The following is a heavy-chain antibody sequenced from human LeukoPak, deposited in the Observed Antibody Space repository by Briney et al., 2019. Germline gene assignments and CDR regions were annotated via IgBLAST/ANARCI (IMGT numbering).Heavy chain of an antibody. J-gene: IGHJ4*02. CDR3: AREGFSFDY. CDR1: GFTFSSYW. CDR2: IKQDGNEK. V-gene: IGHV3-7*01. Sequence: GGSLRLSCAASGFTFSSYWMSWVRQAPGKGLEWVANIKQDGNEKYYMNSVKGRFTISRDNAKNSLFLQMNSLRAEDTAVYHCAREGFSFDYWGQGTLVTVSS.